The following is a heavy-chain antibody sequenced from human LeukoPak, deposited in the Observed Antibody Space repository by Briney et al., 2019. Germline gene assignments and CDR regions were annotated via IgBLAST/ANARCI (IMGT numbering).Heavy chain of an antibody. CDR3: ARDLNYVTLGYDILADIGYYFDY. Sequence: ASVTVSCKPSGYTFTTYGISWVRQAPGQGLQWLGWISPHNGNTEYAQDLKGRVTMTTDTSTSTAYLELRSLRSDDTAIYYCARDLNYVTLGYDILADIGYYFDYWGQGSLVTVSS. CDR2: ISPHNGNT. J-gene: IGHJ4*02. CDR1: GYTFTTYG. D-gene: IGHD3-9*01. V-gene: IGHV1-18*01.